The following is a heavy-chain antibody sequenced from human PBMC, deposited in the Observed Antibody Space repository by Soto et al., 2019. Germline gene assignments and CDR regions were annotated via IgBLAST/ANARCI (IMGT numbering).Heavy chain of an antibody. J-gene: IGHJ4*02. CDR2: ISSNGGST. D-gene: IGHD3-10*01. V-gene: IGHV3-64*01. CDR1: GFTFSRYA. Sequence: PGGSLRLSCAASGFTFSRYAMYWVRQAPGKGLEHVSAISSNGGSTYYANSVKGRFTISRDNSKNTLYLQMGSLRAEDMAVYYCARGTDYYGSGSYSFDYWGQGTLVTVSS. CDR3: ARGTDYYGSGSYSFDY.